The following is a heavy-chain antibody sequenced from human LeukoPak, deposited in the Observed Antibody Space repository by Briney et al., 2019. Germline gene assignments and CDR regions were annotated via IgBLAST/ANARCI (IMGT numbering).Heavy chain of an antibody. Sequence: PGGSLRLSCAGSGLTFSSYWMHWVRQAPGKGLVWVSRIKGDGSSTSYADSVKGRFTISRDNTKNTLYLQMNSLRAEDTAVYYCAGDMVTENPDYWGQGTLVTVSS. CDR1: GLTFSSYW. CDR2: IKGDGSST. CDR3: AGDMVTENPDY. V-gene: IGHV3-74*01. J-gene: IGHJ4*02. D-gene: IGHD5-18*01.